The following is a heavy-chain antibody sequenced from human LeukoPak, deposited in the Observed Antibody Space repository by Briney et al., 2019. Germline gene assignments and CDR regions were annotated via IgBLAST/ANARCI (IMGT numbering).Heavy chain of an antibody. V-gene: IGHV3-48*01. CDR2: ISKSSSTI. J-gene: IGHJ4*02. CDR1: GFTFSGYS. D-gene: IGHD6-25*01. CDR3: GRDLIGTAASWDS. Sequence: GGSLRLSCAASGFTFSGYSMNWVRQAPGKGLEWVSYISKSSSTIYYADSVKGRFTISRDNAKNSLYLQMNSLRVEDTAVYYCGRDLIGTAASWDSWGQGTLVTVSS.